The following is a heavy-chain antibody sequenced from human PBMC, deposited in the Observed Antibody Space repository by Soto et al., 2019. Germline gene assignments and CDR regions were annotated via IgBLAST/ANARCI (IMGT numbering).Heavy chain of an antibody. CDR2: IWYDGSNK. V-gene: IGHV3-33*01. CDR3: ARQTVGGDLLYYFDY. CDR1: GFTFSSYG. J-gene: IGHJ4*02. Sequence: QVHLVESGGGVVQPGRSLRLSCAASGFTFSSYGMHWVRQAPGKGLEWVAVIWYDGSNKYYADSVKGRFTISRDNSKNTLYLQMNSLRAEDTAVYYCARQTVGGDLLYYFDYWGQGTLVTVSS. D-gene: IGHD2-21*01.